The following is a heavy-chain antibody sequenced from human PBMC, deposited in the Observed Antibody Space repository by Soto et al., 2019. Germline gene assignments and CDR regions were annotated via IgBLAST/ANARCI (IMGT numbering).Heavy chain of an antibody. CDR3: ASDLRTFAAPGY. Sequence: GGSLRLSCAVSGFTISTYNMNWVRQAPGKGLEWVSSISSSGSYIYYADSVKGRFTISRDNAENSVYLQMNSLRAEDTAVYYCASDLRTFAAPGYWGQGTLVTVSS. D-gene: IGHD1-1*01. V-gene: IGHV3-21*01. CDR1: GFTISTYN. CDR2: ISSSGSYI. J-gene: IGHJ4*02.